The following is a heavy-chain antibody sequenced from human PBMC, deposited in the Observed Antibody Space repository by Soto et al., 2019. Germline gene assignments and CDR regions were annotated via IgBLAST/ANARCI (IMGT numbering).Heavy chain of an antibody. J-gene: IGHJ4*02. D-gene: IGHD3-22*01. CDR3: AQDGYYYDSSGYFADY. CDR2: ISYDGSNK. Sequence: QVQLVESGGGVVQPGRSLRLSCAASGFTFSSYGMHWVRQAPGKGLEWVAVISYDGSNKYYADSVKGRFTISRDNSKNTLYLQMNSLRAEDTAVYYCAQDGYYYDSSGYFADYWGQGTLVTVSS. CDR1: GFTFSSYG. V-gene: IGHV3-30*18.